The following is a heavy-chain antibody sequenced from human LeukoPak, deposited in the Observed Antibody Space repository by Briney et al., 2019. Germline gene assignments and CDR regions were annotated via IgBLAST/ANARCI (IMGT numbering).Heavy chain of an antibody. D-gene: IGHD3-22*01. V-gene: IGHV1-8*01. Sequence: GASVKVSCKASGYTFTSYDINWVRQATGQGLEWMGWMNPNSGNTGYAQKFQGRVTMTRNTSISTAYMELSSLRSEDTAVYYCARDRRYYYDSSGYYPIWGQGTLVTVSS. J-gene: IGHJ4*02. CDR3: ARDRRYYYDSSGYYPI. CDR2: MNPNSGNT. CDR1: GYTFTSYD.